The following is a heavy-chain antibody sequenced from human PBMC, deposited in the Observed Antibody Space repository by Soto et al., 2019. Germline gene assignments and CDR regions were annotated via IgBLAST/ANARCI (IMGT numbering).Heavy chain of an antibody. J-gene: IGHJ4*02. CDR2: IYHSGST. Sequence: SETLSLTCAVSGGSISSGGYFWSWIRQPPGKGLEWIGYIYHSGSTYYNPSLKSRVTISVDTSKNQFSLKLSSVTAADTAVYYCASGYCSGGSCPTIDDWGQGTLVTVSS. D-gene: IGHD2-15*01. V-gene: IGHV4-30-2*05. CDR3: ASGYCSGGSCPTIDD. CDR1: GGSISSGGYF.